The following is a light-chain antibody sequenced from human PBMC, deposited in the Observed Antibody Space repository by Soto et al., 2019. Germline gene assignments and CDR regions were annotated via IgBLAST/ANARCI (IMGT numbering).Light chain of an antibody. Sequence: QSAPTQPASVSGSPGQSITISCTGASSDFGNYNLVSWYQKHPGKVPKLILFEVNKRPSVVSGRFSGSKSGNTASLTISGLQAEDEADYYCCSFTTSNTHVFGPGTKVTVL. CDR1: SSDFGNYNL. V-gene: IGLV2-23*02. CDR2: EVN. CDR3: CSFTTSNTHV. J-gene: IGLJ1*01.